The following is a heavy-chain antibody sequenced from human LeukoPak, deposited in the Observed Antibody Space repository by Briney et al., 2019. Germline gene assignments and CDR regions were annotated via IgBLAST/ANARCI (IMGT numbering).Heavy chain of an antibody. CDR1: GGSISSSSYY. Sequence: SETLSLTCSVSGGSISSSSYYWGWIRQPPGKGLEWIGKIYYSGGTYYNPSLKSRVSISVDTSKNQFSLKLSSVTAADTAVYYCARELSLLVSGSYYYYYMDVWGKGTTVTVSS. CDR2: IYYSGGT. D-gene: IGHD1-26*01. CDR3: ARELSLLVSGSYYYYYMDV. J-gene: IGHJ6*03. V-gene: IGHV4-39*07.